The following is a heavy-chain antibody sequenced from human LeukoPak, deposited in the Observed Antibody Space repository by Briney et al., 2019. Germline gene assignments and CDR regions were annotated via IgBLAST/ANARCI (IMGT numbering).Heavy chain of an antibody. Sequence: SETLSLTCTVSGGSISNYYWSWIRQPAGKGLEWIGRINASGRTNYNPSLKSRVTMSVGTSKNQFSLKVNSVTAADTAVYYCAREYGDFDYWGQGTLVTVSS. CDR2: INASGRT. D-gene: IGHD4-17*01. J-gene: IGHJ4*02. CDR3: AREYGDFDY. CDR1: GGSISNYY. V-gene: IGHV4-4*07.